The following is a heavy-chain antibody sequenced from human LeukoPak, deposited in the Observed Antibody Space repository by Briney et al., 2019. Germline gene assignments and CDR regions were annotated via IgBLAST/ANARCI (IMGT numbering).Heavy chain of an antibody. Sequence: SETLSLTCTVSGGSIGSSYYYWGWIRQPPGRGLEWIGGIYYSGSTYYNPSLKGRVTISEDTSKNQFSLKLNSVTAADTAVYYCARHRIAARGSFDYWGQGTLVTVSS. J-gene: IGHJ4*02. CDR3: ARHRIAARGSFDY. D-gene: IGHD6-6*01. V-gene: IGHV4-39*01. CDR1: GGSIGSSYYY. CDR2: IYYSGST.